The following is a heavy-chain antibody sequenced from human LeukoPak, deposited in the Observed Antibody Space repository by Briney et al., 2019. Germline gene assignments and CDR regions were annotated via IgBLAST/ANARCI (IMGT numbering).Heavy chain of an antibody. J-gene: IGHJ4*02. D-gene: IGHD3-22*01. CDR3: TRLSADDSSGYYYY. CDR2: IRSKANSYAT. CDR1: GFTFSGSA. V-gene: IGHV3-73*01. Sequence: PGGSLRPSCAASGFTFSGSAIHWVRQASGKGLEWVGRIRSKANSYATVCAASVKGRFTISRDDSKNMAYLQMNSLKTEDTAVYYCTRLSADDSSGYYYYWGQGTLVTVSS.